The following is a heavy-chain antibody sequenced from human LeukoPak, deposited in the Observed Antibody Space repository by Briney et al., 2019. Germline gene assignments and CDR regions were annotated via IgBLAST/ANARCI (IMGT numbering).Heavy chain of an antibody. D-gene: IGHD3-10*01. CDR3: ARREVEMRASASGNWLGH. Sequence: PSETLSLTCTVSGGSISSSYWNWVRQPPGKGLEWIGRISYSGTTNYNPSLKSRVTISSDTSKNQFSLKLTSVTAADTAVYYCARREVEMRASASGNWLGHWGQGTLVTVSS. CDR1: GGSISSSY. J-gene: IGHJ5*02. CDR2: ISYSGTT. V-gene: IGHV4-59*08.